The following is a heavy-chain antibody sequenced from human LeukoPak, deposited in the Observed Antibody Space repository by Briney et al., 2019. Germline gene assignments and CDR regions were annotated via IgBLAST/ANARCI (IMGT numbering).Heavy chain of an antibody. CDR2: INHSGST. D-gene: IGHD3-10*01. CDR1: GGSFSGYY. CDR3: ARSGSGYSPISRFDP. J-gene: IGHJ5*02. V-gene: IGHV4-34*01. Sequence: SETLSLTCAVYGGSFSGYYWSWIRQPPGKGLEWIGEINHSGSTNYNPSLKSRVTISVDTSKNQFSLKLSSVTAADTAVYYCARSGSGYSPISRFDPWGQGTLVTVSS.